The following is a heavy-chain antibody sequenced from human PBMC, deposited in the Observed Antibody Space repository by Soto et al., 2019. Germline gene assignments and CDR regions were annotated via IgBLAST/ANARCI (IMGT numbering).Heavy chain of an antibody. V-gene: IGHV1-2*04. CDR2: INPNSGGT. J-gene: IGHJ3*02. CDR1: GYTFTGYY. CDR3: ARCDYVWGSYRRWSRAFDI. D-gene: IGHD3-16*02. Sequence: ASVKGSCKASGYTFTGYYMHWGRQDPGQGLEWMGWINPNSGGTNYAQKFQGWVTMTRDTSISTAHQELSRMGSDDTAVYYCARCDYVWGSYRRWSRAFDIWGQGTMVTVSS.